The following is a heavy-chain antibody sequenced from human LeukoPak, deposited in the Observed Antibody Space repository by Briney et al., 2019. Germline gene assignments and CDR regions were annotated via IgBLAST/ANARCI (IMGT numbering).Heavy chain of an antibody. J-gene: IGHJ6*03. V-gene: IGHV1-69*05. D-gene: IGHD2-2*01. CDR2: IIPIFGTA. CDR3: ARDKGHCSSTSCYYYYYMDV. Sequence: SVKVSCKASGGTFSTYAIGWVRQAPGQGLEWMGGIIPIFGTANYAQKFQGRVTITTDESTSTAYMELSSLRSEDTAVYYCARDKGHCSSTSCYYYYYMDVWGKGTTVTVSS. CDR1: GGTFSTYA.